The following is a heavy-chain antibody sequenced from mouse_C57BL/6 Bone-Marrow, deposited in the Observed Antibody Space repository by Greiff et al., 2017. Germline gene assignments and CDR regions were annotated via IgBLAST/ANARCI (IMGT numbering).Heavy chain of an antibody. CDR2: IVPETGGT. CDR1: GYTFTDYE. Sequence: QVQLQQSGAELVRPGASVTLSCKASGYTFTDYEMHWVKQTPVHGLEWIGAIVPETGGTAYNQKFKGKAILTADKSSSTAYMELRSLTSEDSAVYYCTTLTGTVWYFDVWGTGTTVTVSS. J-gene: IGHJ1*03. V-gene: IGHV1-15*01. D-gene: IGHD4-1*01. CDR3: TTLTGTVWYFDV.